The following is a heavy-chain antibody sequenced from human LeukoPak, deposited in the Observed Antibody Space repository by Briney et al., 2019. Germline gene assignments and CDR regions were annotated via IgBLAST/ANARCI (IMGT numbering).Heavy chain of an antibody. J-gene: IGHJ4*02. V-gene: IGHV3-23*01. CDR3: AKDPKLDRFDY. D-gene: IGHD3-9*01. CDR2: ISGSGGST. Sequence: GGSLRLSCAASGFTFSSYAMSWVRQAPGKGLEWFSAISGSGGSTYYADSVKGRFTISRDDSKNTLYLQMNSLRAEDTAVYYCAKDPKLDRFDYWGQGTLVTVSS. CDR1: GFTFSSYA.